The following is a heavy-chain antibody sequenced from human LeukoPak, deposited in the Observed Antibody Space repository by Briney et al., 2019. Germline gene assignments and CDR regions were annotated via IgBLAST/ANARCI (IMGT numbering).Heavy chain of an antibody. CDR2: IIPIFGTA. CDR3: ARVQFLEWLLIDY. Sequence: ASVKVSCTASGGTFSSYAISWVRQAPGQGLEWMGGIIPIFGTANYAQKFQGRVTITADESTSTAYMELSSLRSEDTAVYYCARVQFLEWLLIDYWGQGTLVTVSS. D-gene: IGHD3-3*01. J-gene: IGHJ4*02. CDR1: GGTFSSYA. V-gene: IGHV1-69*13.